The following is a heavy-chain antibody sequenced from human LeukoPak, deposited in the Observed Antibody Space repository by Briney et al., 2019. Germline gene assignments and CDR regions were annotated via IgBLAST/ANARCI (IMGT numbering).Heavy chain of an antibody. CDR2: IKQDGSEK. Sequence: PGGSLRLSCAASGFTFSSYWMSWVRQAPGKGLEWVANIKQDGSEKYYVDSVKGRFTISRDNAKNSLYLQMNSLRAEDTAEYYCARDREIVVVPAAIGYWGQGTLVTVSS. CDR3: ARDREIVVVPAAIGY. D-gene: IGHD2-2*01. J-gene: IGHJ4*02. V-gene: IGHV3-7*03. CDR1: GFTFSSYW.